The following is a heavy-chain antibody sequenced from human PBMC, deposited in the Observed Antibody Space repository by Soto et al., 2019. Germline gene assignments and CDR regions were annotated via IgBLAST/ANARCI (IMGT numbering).Heavy chain of an antibody. CDR1: GDSINSDKYY. D-gene: IGHD3-9*01. Sequence: QLQLQDSGPGLVKPSETLSLTCSVSGDSINSDKYYWGWIRQPPGKGLEWMGSIYFRGNTYYNPSLQTRVTISLDKSKSQFSLKLNSVTAADSAVYFCARLEGLATISYYFDFWGQGALVTVSS. V-gene: IGHV4-39*01. CDR3: ARLEGLATISYYFDF. CDR2: IYFRGNT. J-gene: IGHJ4*02.